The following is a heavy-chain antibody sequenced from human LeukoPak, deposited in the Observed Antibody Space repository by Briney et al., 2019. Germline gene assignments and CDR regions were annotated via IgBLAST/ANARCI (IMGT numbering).Heavy chain of an antibody. J-gene: IGHJ3*02. D-gene: IGHD3-22*01. CDR2: IIPIFGTA. CDR3: ARDYSSGYYLADAFDI. Sequence: SVKVSCKASGGTFSSYAISWVRQAPGQGLEWMGGIIPIFGTANYARKFQGRVTITADESTSTAYMELSSLRSEDTAVYYCARDYSSGYYLADAFDIWGQGTMVTVSS. CDR1: GGTFSSYA. V-gene: IGHV1-69*13.